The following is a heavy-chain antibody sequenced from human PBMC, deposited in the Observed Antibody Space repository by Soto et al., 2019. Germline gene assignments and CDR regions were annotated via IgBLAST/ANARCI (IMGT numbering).Heavy chain of an antibody. CDR3: ATRITVFGLLIPPFDP. CDR1: GGSVNGYY. CDR2: INHTGGT. Sequence: QVHLQQWGAGLLKPSETLSLTCAVYGGSVNGYYWNWIRQPPGKGLEWIGEINHTGGTHYNPSLKSRVTMSVDTAKNQFSLRLSSVTAADTAIYYCATRITVFGLLIPPFDPWGQGTQVTVSS. D-gene: IGHD3-3*01. J-gene: IGHJ5*02. V-gene: IGHV4-34*02.